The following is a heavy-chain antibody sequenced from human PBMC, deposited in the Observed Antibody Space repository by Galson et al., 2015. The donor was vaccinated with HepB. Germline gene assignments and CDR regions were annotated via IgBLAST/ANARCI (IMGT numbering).Heavy chain of an antibody. J-gene: IGHJ4*02. D-gene: IGHD4-17*01. CDR1: GFTFTNYA. V-gene: IGHV3-23*01. CDR3: AKPDLYGDSSRGRSFDF. CDR2: IRGSGRRT. Sequence: SLRLSCAASGFTFTNYAMNWVRQAPGKGLEWVSDIRGSGRRTSYADSVKGRFTISRDNSENIVYLQMKSLRADDTAVYYCAKPDLYGDSSRGRSFDFWGQGTLVTVSS.